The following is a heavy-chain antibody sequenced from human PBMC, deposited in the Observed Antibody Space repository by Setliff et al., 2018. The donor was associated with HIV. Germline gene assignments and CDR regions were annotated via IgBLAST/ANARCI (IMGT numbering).Heavy chain of an antibody. V-gene: IGHV4-34*01. D-gene: IGHD6-13*01. CDR2: INHSGST. CDR3: ARGLTAPAAAGS. J-gene: IGHJ5*02. CDR1: GFNFSSHT. Sequence: GSLRLSCAASGFNFSSHTMNWIRQPPGKGLEWVGEINHSGSTNYNPSLKSRVTISIDTSKNHFSLNLKSVTAADTAIYSCARGLTAPAAAGSWGQGMLVTVSS.